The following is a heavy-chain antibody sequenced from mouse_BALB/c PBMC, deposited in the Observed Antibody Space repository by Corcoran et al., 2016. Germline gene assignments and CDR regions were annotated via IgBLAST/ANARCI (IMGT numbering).Heavy chain of an antibody. CDR2: IDPANGNT. Sequence: EGQLQQSGAELVKPGASVKLSCTASGFNITATYIHWVKQRPEQGLEWIGRIDPANGNTKYDPKFQGKATITADTSSNTAYLQLSSLTSEDTAVYYCANWDGYFDVWGAGTTVTVSS. J-gene: IGHJ1*01. D-gene: IGHD4-1*01. CDR1: GFNITATY. CDR3: ANWDGYFDV. V-gene: IGHV14-3*02.